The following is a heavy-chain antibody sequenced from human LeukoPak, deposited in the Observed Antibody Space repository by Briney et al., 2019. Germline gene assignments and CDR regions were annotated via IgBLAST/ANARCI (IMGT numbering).Heavy chain of an antibody. D-gene: IGHD4/OR15-4a*01. V-gene: IGHV3-21*01. CDR3: ARAPHLGQVLPWRSYYFDY. CDR2: ISSSSSYI. J-gene: IGHJ4*02. Sequence: GGSLRLSCAASRFTFSSYSMNWVRQAPGKGLGWVSSISSSSSYIYYADSVKGRFTISRDNAKNSLYLQMNSLRAEDTAVYYCARAPHLGQVLPWRSYYFDYWGQGTLVTVSS. CDR1: RFTFSSYS.